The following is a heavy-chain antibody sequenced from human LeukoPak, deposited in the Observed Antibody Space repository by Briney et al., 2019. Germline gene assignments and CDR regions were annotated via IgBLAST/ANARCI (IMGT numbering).Heavy chain of an antibody. V-gene: IGHV1-2*02. D-gene: IGHD3-3*01. CDR2: INPNSGGT. CDR1: GYTFTGYY. J-gene: IGHJ4*02. Sequence: GASVKVSCKASGYTFTGYYIHWVRQAPGQGLEWMGWINPNSGGTNYAQKFQGRVTVTRDTSISTAYMELSRLRSDDTAMYYCATAFGVVDFDYWGQGTLLTVSS. CDR3: ATAFGVVDFDY.